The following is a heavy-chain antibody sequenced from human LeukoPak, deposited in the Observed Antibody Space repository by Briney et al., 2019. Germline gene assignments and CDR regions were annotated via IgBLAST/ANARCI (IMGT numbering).Heavy chain of an antibody. CDR1: GFMFSNFA. V-gene: IGHV3-23*01. CDR2: ISGNAVAT. CDR3: AKRGSGTLLPTYYYYMDV. Sequence: GGSLRLSCAASGFMFSNFAMSWVRQAPGKGLEWVSTISGNAVATYYADSVKGRFTISRDNSKNTLYLQINSLEAEDTAIYYCAKRGSGTLLPTYYYYMDVWGKGTTVTVSS. J-gene: IGHJ6*03. D-gene: IGHD2-15*01.